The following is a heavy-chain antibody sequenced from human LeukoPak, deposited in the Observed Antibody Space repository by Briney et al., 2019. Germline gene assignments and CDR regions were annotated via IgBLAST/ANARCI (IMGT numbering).Heavy chain of an antibody. J-gene: IGHJ4*02. CDR1: GVTFSDSP. CDR2: IRGKRDNYAT. V-gene: IGHV3-73*01. Sequence: GGSLKLSCVASGVTFSDSPIHWVRLAPGEGLEWVAHIRGKRDNYATAYAASVKDRFAISRDNSENTAFLQMNSLKTDDTAVYFCARQTVSCHDYWGRGTLVTVSS. D-gene: IGHD2-2*01. CDR3: ARQTVSCHDY.